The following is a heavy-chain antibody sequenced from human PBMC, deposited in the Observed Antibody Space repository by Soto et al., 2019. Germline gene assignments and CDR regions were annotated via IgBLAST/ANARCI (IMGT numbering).Heavy chain of an antibody. CDR1: GGSISSGGYY. D-gene: IGHD2-15*01. V-gene: IGHV4-31*03. Sequence: PSETLSLTCTVSGGSISSGGYYWSWIRQHPGKDLEWIGYIYYSGSTYYNPSLKSRVTISVDTSKNQFSLKLSSVTAADTAVYYCARVVAAPSYYYYGMDVWGQGTTVTVSS. J-gene: IGHJ6*02. CDR3: ARVVAAPSYYYYGMDV. CDR2: IYYSGST.